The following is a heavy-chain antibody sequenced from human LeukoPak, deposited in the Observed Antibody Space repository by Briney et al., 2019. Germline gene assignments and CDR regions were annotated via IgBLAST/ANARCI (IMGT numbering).Heavy chain of an antibody. CDR1: GGSISSSSYY. J-gene: IGHJ6*03. Sequence: PSETLSLTCTVSGGSISSSSYYWGWIRQPPGKGLEWIGSIYYSGSTYYNPSLKSRVTISVDTSKNQFSLKLSSVTAADTAVYYCASHRRAAAGPYYYNYMDVWGKGTTVTISS. D-gene: IGHD6-13*01. V-gene: IGHV4-39*01. CDR3: ASHRRAAAGPYYYNYMDV. CDR2: IYYSGST.